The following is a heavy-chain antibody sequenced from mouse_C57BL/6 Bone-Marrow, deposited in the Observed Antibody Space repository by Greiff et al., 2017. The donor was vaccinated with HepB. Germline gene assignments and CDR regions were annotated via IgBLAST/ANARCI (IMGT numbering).Heavy chain of an antibody. CDR3: ARSRDYYYGSSHWYFDV. V-gene: IGHV1-59*01. CDR1: GYTFTSYW. D-gene: IGHD1-1*01. J-gene: IGHJ1*03. CDR2: IDPSDSYT. Sequence: VQLQQPGAELVRPGTSVKLSCKASGYTFTSYWMHWVKQRPGQGLEWIGVIDPSDSYTNYNQKFKGKATLTVDTSSSTAYMQLSSLTSEDSAVYYCARSRDYYYGSSHWYFDVWGTGTTVTVSS.